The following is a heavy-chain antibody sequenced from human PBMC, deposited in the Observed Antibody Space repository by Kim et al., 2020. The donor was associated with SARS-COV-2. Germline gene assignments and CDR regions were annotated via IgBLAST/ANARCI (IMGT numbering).Heavy chain of an antibody. V-gene: IGHV1-46*01. D-gene: IGHD3-16*01. CDR3: ARGGEGLVTLGAFDI. Sequence: QKFQGRVTMTRDTSTSTVYMELSSLRSEDTAVYYCARGGEGLVTLGAFDIWGQGTMVTVSS. J-gene: IGHJ3*02.